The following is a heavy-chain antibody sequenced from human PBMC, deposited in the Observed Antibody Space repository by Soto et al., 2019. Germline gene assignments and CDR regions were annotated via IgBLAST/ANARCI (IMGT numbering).Heavy chain of an antibody. CDR2: ISSSGSYT. Sequence: PGGSLRLSCAASGFTFSDYYMSWIRQAPGKGLEWLSYISSSGSYTNYADSVKGRFTISRDNAKNSLFLQMNSLRADDTAVYYCARPRGSNNPIYYGVDVWGQGTTVTVSS. J-gene: IGHJ6*02. D-gene: IGHD4-4*01. CDR1: GFTFSDYY. CDR3: ARPRGSNNPIYYGVDV. V-gene: IGHV3-11*06.